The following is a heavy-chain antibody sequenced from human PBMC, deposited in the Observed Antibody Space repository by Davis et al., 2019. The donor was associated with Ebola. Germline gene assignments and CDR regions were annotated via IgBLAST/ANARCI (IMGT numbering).Heavy chain of an antibody. Sequence: GESLKISCAASGFTFSSYGMHWVRQAPGKGLEWVAFIRYDGSNKYYADSVKGRFTISRDNSKNTLYLQMNSLRAEDTAVYYCAKDLRTTSAFDIWGQGTMVTVSS. V-gene: IGHV3-30*02. D-gene: IGHD1-1*01. CDR2: IRYDGSNK. CDR3: AKDLRTTSAFDI. CDR1: GFTFSSYG. J-gene: IGHJ3*02.